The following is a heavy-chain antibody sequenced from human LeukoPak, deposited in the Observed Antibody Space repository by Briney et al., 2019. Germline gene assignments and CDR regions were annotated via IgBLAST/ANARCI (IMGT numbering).Heavy chain of an antibody. CDR3: AGLVGRYSSGLYYYYFDY. CDR1: GDSINSLDL. J-gene: IGHJ4*02. V-gene: IGHV4-4*02. CDR2: MYLSGTT. Sequence: SETLPLTCTVSGDSINSLDLWSWVRQPPGKGLEWIGEMYLSGTTHSNPSVKSRVTISIDKSKDQFFLNLSSVTAADTAVYYCAGLVGRYSSGLYYYYFDYWGQGTLVTVSS. D-gene: IGHD3-22*01.